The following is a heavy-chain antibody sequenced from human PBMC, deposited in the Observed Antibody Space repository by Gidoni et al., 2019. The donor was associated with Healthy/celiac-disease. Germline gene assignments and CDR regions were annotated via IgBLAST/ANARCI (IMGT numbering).Heavy chain of an antibody. CDR1: GFTFSSYG. Sequence: QVQLVESGGGVVQPGRSLRLSCAASGFTFSSYGMHWVRQAPGKGLEWVAVISYDGSNKYYADSVKGRFTISRDNSKNTLYLQMNSLRAEDTAVYYCAREYYYDSSGYALGAYWGQGTLVTVSS. J-gene: IGHJ4*02. CDR3: AREYYYDSSGYALGAY. V-gene: IGHV3-30*03. CDR2: ISYDGSNK. D-gene: IGHD3-22*01.